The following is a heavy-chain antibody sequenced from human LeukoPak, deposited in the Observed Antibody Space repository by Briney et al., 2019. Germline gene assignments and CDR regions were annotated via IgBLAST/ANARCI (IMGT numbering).Heavy chain of an antibody. CDR1: GYNFTSDW. J-gene: IGHJ4*02. V-gene: IGHV5-51*01. D-gene: IGHD4-17*01. CDR3: ARLGDLYGDYTINDY. CDR2: IYPGDSDT. Sequence: GEFLKISCKGSGYNFTSDWIGWVRQMPGRGLEWMGLIYPGDSDTRYSPSFQGPVTISVDKSVTTAYLQWSSLRASDTAIYFCARLGDLYGDYTINDYWGQGTLVSVSS.